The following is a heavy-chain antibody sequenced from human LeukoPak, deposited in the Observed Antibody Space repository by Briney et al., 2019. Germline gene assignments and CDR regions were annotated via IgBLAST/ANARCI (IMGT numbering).Heavy chain of an antibody. CDR3: ARERQYYSSGWYGY. CDR1: GYTFTSYG. CDR2: ISAYNGNT. V-gene: IGHV1-18*01. J-gene: IGHJ4*02. D-gene: IGHD6-19*01. Sequence: ASVKVSCKASGYTFTSYGISWVRQAPGQGLEWMGWISAYNGNTNYAQKLQGRVTMTTDTSTSTAYMELRSLRSDDTAVYYCARERQYYSSGWYGYWGQGTLVTVSS.